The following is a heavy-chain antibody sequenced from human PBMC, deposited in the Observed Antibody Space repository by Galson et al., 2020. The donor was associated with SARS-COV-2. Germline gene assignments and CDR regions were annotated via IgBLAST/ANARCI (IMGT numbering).Heavy chain of an antibody. J-gene: IGHJ6*02. CDR1: GGSISSGGYS. V-gene: IGHV4-30-4*07. Sequence: SETLSLTCAVSGGSISSGGYSWSWIRQPPGKGLEWIGYIYYSGSTYYNPSLKSRVTISVDTSKNQFSLKLSSVTAADTAVYYCARAHMVRGVMAVHYYYGMDVWGQGTTVTVSS. CDR3: ARAHMVRGVMAVHYYYGMDV. CDR2: IYYSGST. D-gene: IGHD3-10*01.